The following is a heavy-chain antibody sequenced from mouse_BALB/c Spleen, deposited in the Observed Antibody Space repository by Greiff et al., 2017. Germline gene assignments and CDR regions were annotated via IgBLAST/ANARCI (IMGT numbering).Heavy chain of an antibody. CDR1: GFSLTSYG. CDR2: IWSGGST. Sequence: VQLKESGPGLVQPSQSLSITCTVSGFSLTSYGVHWVRQSPGKGLEWLGVIWSGGSTDYNAAFISRLSISKDNSKRQVFFKMNSLQADDTAIYYCARIYYCSRGAMDYWGQGTSVTVSS. J-gene: IGHJ4*01. D-gene: IGHD1-1*01. V-gene: IGHV2-4-1*01. CDR3: ARIYYCSRGAMDY.